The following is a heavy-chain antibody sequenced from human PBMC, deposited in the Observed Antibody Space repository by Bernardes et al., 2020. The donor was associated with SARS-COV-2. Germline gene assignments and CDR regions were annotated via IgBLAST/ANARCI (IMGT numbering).Heavy chain of an antibody. CDR2: ISAYNGNI. J-gene: IGHJ4*02. V-gene: IGHV1-18*01. CDR3: ARVGAGLGWLEY. D-gene: IGHD3-16*01. Sequence: ASVKVSCKASGYSFSSYGIIWVRQAPGQGLEWMGWISAYNGNIEYAQKFQGRVTMTTDTSANTGYMDLRSLRSDDTAVYYCARVGAGLGWLEYWGQGALVTVSS. CDR1: GYSFSSYG.